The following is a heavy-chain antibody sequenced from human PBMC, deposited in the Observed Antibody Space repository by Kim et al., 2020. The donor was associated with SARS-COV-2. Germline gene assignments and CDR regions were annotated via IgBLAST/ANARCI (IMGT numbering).Heavy chain of an antibody. D-gene: IGHD3-22*01. V-gene: IGHV3-53*01. CDR2: IYSGGST. CDR3: ARGGGYYDSSGKKKHYYYGMDV. Sequence: GGSLRLSCAASGFTVSSNYMSWVRQAPGKGLEWVSVIYSGGSTYYADSVKVRFTISRDNSKNTLYLQMNSLRAEDTAVYYCARGGGYYDSSGKKKHYYYGMDVWGQGTTVTVSS. J-gene: IGHJ6*02. CDR1: GFTVSSNY.